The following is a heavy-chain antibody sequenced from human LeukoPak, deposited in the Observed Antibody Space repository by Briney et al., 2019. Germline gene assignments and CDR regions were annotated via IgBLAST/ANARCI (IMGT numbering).Heavy chain of an antibody. CDR3: AMGGGVVPAAIDD. D-gene: IGHD2-2*01. CDR1: GFTFSSYW. V-gene: IGHV3-7*01. CDR2: IKQDGSEK. Sequence: GGSLGLSCAASGFTFSSYWMSWVRQAPGKGLEWVANIKQDGSEKYYVDSVKGRFTISRDNAKNSLYLQMNSLRAEDTAVYYCAMGGGVVPAAIDDWGQGTLVTVSS. J-gene: IGHJ4*02.